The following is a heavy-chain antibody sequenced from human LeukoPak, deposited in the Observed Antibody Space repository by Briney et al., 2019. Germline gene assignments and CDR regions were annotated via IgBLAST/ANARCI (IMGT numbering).Heavy chain of an antibody. CDR1: GYTFSNYE. V-gene: IGHV1-18*01. D-gene: IGHD1-26*01. J-gene: IGHJ5*02. Sequence: ASVKVSCKASGYTFSNYEIIWVRQAPGQGLEWLGWISTLNGNTKYAQKLQGRVTLTTDTSTSTAYMELRSLRSDDTAVYFCARETLGGNTPWGQGTLVTVSS. CDR2: ISTLNGNT. CDR3: ARETLGGNTP.